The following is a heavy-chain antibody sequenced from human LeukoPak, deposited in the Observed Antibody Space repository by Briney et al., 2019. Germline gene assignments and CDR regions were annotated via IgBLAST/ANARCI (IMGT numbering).Heavy chain of an antibody. CDR2: ISSSGTTI. J-gene: IGHJ3*02. Sequence: GGSLRLSCAASGFTFSSYEMNWVRQAPGKGLEWVSYISSSGTTIYYADSVKGRFTISRDNAKKSLYLQMNSLRAEDTAVYFCARGKRMISAVVALDIWGQGTTLTVSS. CDR3: ARGKRMISAVVALDI. D-gene: IGHD6-25*01. V-gene: IGHV3-48*03. CDR1: GFTFSSYE.